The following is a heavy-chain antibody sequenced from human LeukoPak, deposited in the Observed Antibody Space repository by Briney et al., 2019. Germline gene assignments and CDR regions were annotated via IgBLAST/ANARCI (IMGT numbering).Heavy chain of an antibody. D-gene: IGHD4-17*01. CDR3: GRDPNGDYIGAFDM. CDR1: GFTFCAYA. J-gene: IGHJ3*02. CDR2: IRGGGGSE. Sequence: GGSLRLSCTASGFTFCAYAMMWVRQAPGKGPEWVSAIRGGGGSEFYADPVKGRFTISRDNSKNTLFLQMNNLRPEDTAVYYCGRDPNGDYIGAFDMWGPGTMVTVSS. V-gene: IGHV3-23*01.